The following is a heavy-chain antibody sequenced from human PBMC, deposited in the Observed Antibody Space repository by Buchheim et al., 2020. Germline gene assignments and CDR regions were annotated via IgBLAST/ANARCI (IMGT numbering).Heavy chain of an antibody. CDR2: TWYDGDSK. Sequence: QVRLVESGGGVVQPGTSLRLSCATSGFMFSNYAMHWVRQAPGKGLEWVAVTWYDGDSKYYGDSVKGRFTISRDNSKNTLYLQMNSQRAEDTAVYYCARHGMDVWGQGTT. V-gene: IGHV3-33*01. J-gene: IGHJ6*02. CDR1: GFMFSNYA. CDR3: ARHGMDV.